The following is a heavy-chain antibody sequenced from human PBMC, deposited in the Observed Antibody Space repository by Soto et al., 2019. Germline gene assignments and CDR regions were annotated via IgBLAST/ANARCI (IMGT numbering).Heavy chain of an antibody. CDR1: GGFVSSSSYS. J-gene: IGHJ4*02. Sequence: SETLSLTCSVSGGFVSSSSYSWGWIRQSPGKGLEWIGTIYSSENTYYNPSLLSRVTISVDTSKNEFSLRLSSVTAADTAVYYCARRIVATETFDYWGQGTLVTVSS. V-gene: IGHV4-39*01. CDR3: ARRIVATETFDY. CDR2: IYSSENT. D-gene: IGHD5-12*01.